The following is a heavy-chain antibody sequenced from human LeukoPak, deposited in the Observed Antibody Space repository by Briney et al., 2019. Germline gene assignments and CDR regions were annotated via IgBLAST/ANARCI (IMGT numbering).Heavy chain of an antibody. CDR3: ARDRTTYNWNDEYYYYGMDV. CDR1: GFTFSSYS. CDR2: ISSSSSTI. V-gene: IGHV3-48*01. Sequence: GGSLRLSCAASGFTFSSYSMNWVRQAPGKGLEWVSYISSSSSTIYYADSVKGRFTISRDNAKNSLYLQMNSLRAEDTAVYYCARDRTTYNWNDEYYYYGMDVWGQGTTVTVSS. D-gene: IGHD1-20*01. J-gene: IGHJ6*02.